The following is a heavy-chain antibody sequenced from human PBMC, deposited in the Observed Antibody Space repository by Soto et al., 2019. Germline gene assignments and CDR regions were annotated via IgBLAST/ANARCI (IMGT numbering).Heavy chain of an antibody. Sequence: PSETLSLSCTVSGGSISSYYWSWIRQPPGKGLEWIGYIYYSGSTNYNPSLKSRVTISVDTSKNQFSLKLSSVTAADTAVDYCARRYATNFVNWCQGTLLTISS. CDR2: IYYSGST. CDR1: GGSISSYY. CDR3: ARRYATNFVN. V-gene: IGHV4-59*01. J-gene: IGHJ4*02. D-gene: IGHD1-1*01.